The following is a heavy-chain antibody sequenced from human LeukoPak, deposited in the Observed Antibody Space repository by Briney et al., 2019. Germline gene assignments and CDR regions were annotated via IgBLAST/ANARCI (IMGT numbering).Heavy chain of an antibody. J-gene: IGHJ4*02. CDR1: GFTFSDYY. D-gene: IGHD3-10*01. V-gene: IGHV3-11*03. CDR2: ISSSSSYT. CDR3: STARGVPPYY. Sequence: GGSLRLSCAASGFTFSDYYMSWIRQAPGKGLEWVSYISSSSSYTNYADSVKSRFTISRDNAKNSLYLQMNSLRAEDTAVYYCSTARGVPPYYWGQGTLVTVSS.